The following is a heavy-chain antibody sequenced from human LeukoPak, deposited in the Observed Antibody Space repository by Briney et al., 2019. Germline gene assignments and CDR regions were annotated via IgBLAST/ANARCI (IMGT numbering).Heavy chain of an antibody. J-gene: IGHJ4*02. V-gene: IGHV4-59*01. CDR2: IHHFGRT. CDR3: ARCLWTQPGLVPFYY. D-gene: IGHD1-14*01. CDR1: GDSIISYY. Sequence: SETLSLTCSVSGDSIISYYWNWLRQSPGKGLEWIGNIHHFGRTEYNSSLRSRVTMFLDSSKNQFSLKLTSVTPTDTAVYYWARCLWTQPGLVPFYYWGQGILVTVSS.